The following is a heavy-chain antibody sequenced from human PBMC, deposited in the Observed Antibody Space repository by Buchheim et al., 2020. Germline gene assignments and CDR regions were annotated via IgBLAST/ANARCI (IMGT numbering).Heavy chain of an antibody. CDR3: TDLFDY. V-gene: IGHV3-23*01. Sequence: EVQLLESGGDLVQPGGSLRLSCAASGFDFSNYAMSWVRQGPGKGLEWVSTINAVSTSTYYADSVKGRFTISRDNSRNTLYLQMNNLRDEDTALYYCTDLFDYWGQGAL. J-gene: IGHJ4*02. CDR2: INAVSTST. CDR1: GFDFSNYA.